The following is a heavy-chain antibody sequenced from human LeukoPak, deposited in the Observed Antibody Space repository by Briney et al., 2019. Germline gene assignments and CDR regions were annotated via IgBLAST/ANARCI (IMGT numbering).Heavy chain of an antibody. Sequence: SETLSLTCALYGGSFSGYYWRWIRQPPGKGREWIGEINHSGSTTYNPSLKRQVTKSVDTPKNQFSLTLSALTDADTAGCYFARQVGFPFPEYFPHWGEGALVTVSS. CDR1: GGSFSGYY. CDR2: INHSGST. D-gene: IGHD2-15*01. J-gene: IGHJ1*01. CDR3: ARQVGFPFPEYFPH. V-gene: IGHV4-34*01.